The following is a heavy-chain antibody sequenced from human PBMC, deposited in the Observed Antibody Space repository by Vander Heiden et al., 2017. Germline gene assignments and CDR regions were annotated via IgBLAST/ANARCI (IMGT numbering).Heavy chain of an antibody. J-gene: IGHJ5*02. Sequence: EAQLVHFGAEVKKPGESLKISCKGSGYSFTSYWIGWVGQMPGKGLGWMGIIYPGDSDTRYSPSFQGQVTISADKSISTAYLQWSSLKASDTAMYYCARQYSSSWYWFDPWGQGTLVTVSS. CDR3: ARQYSSSWYWFDP. V-gene: IGHV5-51*01. CDR2: IYPGDSDT. CDR1: GYSFTSYW. D-gene: IGHD6-13*01.